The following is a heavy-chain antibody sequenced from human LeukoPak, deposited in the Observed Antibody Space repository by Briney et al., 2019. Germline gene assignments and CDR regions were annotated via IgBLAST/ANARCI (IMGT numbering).Heavy chain of an antibody. CDR3: ATELWGGRHFRAEF. J-gene: IGHJ4*02. CDR2: ISPSGDRT. V-gene: IGHV3-23*01. Sequence: PGGSLRLSCVASGLTFNTYAMSWVRQAPGKGLEWVSAISPSGDRTYYADSFRGRFSMSRDNSKNTLNLQIDRLRVEDTAIYSCATELWGGRHFRAEFWGQGTLVAVSS. D-gene: IGHD7-27*01. CDR1: GLTFNTYA.